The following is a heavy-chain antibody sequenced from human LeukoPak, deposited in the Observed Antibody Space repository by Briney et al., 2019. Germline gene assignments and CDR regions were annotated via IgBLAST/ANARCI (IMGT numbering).Heavy chain of an antibody. D-gene: IGHD5-18*01. CDR3: ARVEDLVTDKSFDC. V-gene: IGHV4-59*08. J-gene: IGHJ4*01. Sequence: SETLSLTCTVSDCSLNNYFWTWIRQPPGKGLEWIGCIHYNGSTNYNPSLKNPVTISIGTSKKEFSLKLTYVTAADTPTYYCARVEDLVTDKSFDCWGHGTLVTVSS. CDR2: IHYNGST. CDR1: DCSLNNYF.